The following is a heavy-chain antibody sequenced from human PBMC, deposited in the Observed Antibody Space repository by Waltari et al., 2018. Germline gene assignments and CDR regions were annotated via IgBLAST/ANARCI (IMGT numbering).Heavy chain of an antibody. CDR1: GGTFSSYT. D-gene: IGHD2-2*01. Sequence: QVQLVQSGAEVKKPGSSVKVSCKASGGTFSSYTISWVRQAPGQGLEWMGRIIPIFGTANYAQKFQGRVTITADESTSTAYMELSSLRSEDTAVYYCARIVVVPAANDYYGMDVWGQGTTVTVSS. CDR3: ARIVVVPAANDYYGMDV. V-gene: IGHV1-69*08. J-gene: IGHJ6*02. CDR2: IIPIFGTA.